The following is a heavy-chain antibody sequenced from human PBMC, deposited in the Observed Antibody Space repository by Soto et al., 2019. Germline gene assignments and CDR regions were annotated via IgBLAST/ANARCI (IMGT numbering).Heavy chain of an antibody. V-gene: IGHV1-69*06. CDR1: GGTFSSYA. J-gene: IGHJ6*02. CDR3: ASGYSGYDAYYYYGMDV. D-gene: IGHD5-12*01. CDR2: IIPIFGTA. Sequence: VASVKVSRKASGGTFSSYAISWVRQAPGQGLEWMGGIIPIFGTANYAQKFQGRVTITADKSTSTAYMELSSLRSEDTAVYYCASGYSGYDAYYYYGMDVWGQGTTVTVSS.